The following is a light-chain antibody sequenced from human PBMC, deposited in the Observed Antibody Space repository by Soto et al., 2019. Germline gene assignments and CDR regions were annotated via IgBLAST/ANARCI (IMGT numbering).Light chain of an antibody. CDR1: KLGDKY. Sequence: SYGLTQPPSVSVSPGQTARITCSGDKLGDKYASWYQQRPGQSPVLVIFEDTKRPSGIPERFSGSNSGNTATLTISGAQAMDEADYYCQAWVSSTVVFGTGTKVTVL. V-gene: IGLV3-1*01. J-gene: IGLJ1*01. CDR2: EDT. CDR3: QAWVSSTVV.